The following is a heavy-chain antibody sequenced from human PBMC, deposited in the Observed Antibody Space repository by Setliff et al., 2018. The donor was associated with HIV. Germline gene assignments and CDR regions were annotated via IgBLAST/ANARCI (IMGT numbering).Heavy chain of an antibody. CDR1: GGSINNHY. D-gene: IGHD1-26*01. Sequence: SETLSLTCTVSGGSINNHYWYWIRQPPGKGLEWIGYIYISGTTNYNPSLKNRVTMSLDTSKTQVSLRLTSVTAADTAVYYCARRGIVGVTRGFYYYGLDVWGQGTTVTVSS. J-gene: IGHJ6*02. CDR3: ARRGIVGVTRGFYYYGLDV. V-gene: IGHV4-4*09. CDR2: IYISGTT.